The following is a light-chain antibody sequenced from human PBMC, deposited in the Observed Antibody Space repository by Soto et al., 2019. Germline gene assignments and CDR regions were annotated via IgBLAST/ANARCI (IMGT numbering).Light chain of an antibody. CDR3: QHYKSYPWT. CDR1: QSVNTF. CDR2: DAS. Sequence: DIQMTQSPSTLSASIGDRVTITCRASQSVNTFLAWYQQKPGTAPKLLIYDASSLESGVPSRFSGSGSGTEFTLTISSLQPDDFVIYYCQHYKSYPWTFGQGTKVEI. V-gene: IGKV1-5*01. J-gene: IGKJ1*01.